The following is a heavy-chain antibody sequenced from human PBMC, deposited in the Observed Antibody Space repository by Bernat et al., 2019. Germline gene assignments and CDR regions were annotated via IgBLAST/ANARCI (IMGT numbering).Heavy chain of an antibody. Sequence: EVQLVESGGGVVRPGGSLRLSCAASGFTFDDYGMSWVRRAPGKGLEWVAGTNWNGGSTGYAESVKGRFTISRDNAKTSLYLQMNSLRAEDTAFYYCARDGDYSNYGGYWGQGTLVTVSS. V-gene: IGHV3-20*04. CDR2: TNWNGGST. D-gene: IGHD4-11*01. CDR1: GFTFDDYG. J-gene: IGHJ4*02. CDR3: ARDGDYSNYGGY.